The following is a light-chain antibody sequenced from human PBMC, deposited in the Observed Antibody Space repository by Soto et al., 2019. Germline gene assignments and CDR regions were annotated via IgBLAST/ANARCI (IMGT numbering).Light chain of an antibody. Sequence: DIQMTQSPSSLSASVVDRVTITCRASQSISSYLNWYQQNPGKAPKLLIYAASSLQSGVPSRFSGSGSGTDFTLTISSLQPEDFATYYGQQSYSTFMYTFGQGTKLEIK. V-gene: IGKV1-39*01. CDR1: QSISSY. CDR3: QQSYSTFMYT. CDR2: AAS. J-gene: IGKJ2*01.